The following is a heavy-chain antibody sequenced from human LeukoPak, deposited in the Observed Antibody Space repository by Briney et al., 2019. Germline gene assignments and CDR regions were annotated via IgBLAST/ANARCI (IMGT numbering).Heavy chain of an antibody. J-gene: IGHJ4*02. CDR3: AKDKLLWELRGGYYFDY. V-gene: IGHV3-9*01. CDR1: GFTFDDYA. D-gene: IGHD1-26*01. Sequence: QSGGSLRLSCAASGFTFDDYAMHWVRQAPGKGLEWVSGISWNSGSIGYADSVKGRFTISRDNAKNSLYLQMNSLRAEDTALYYCAKDKLLWELRGGYYFDYWGQGTLVTVSS. CDR2: ISWNSGSI.